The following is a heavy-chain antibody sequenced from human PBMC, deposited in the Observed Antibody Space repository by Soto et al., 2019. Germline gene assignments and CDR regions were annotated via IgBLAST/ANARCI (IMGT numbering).Heavy chain of an antibody. CDR2: IYYSGTT. CDR1: GASISSGSHY. D-gene: IGHD3-10*01. Sequence: QVQLQESGPGLVKPSQTLSLTCTVSGASISSGSHYWSWIRQHPGKGLEWIGYIYYSGTTYDNPSLKSRLTISVDTSKNQFALRLSSVTAADTAVYYCASVEYYGRPFDYWGQGTLVTVSS. V-gene: IGHV4-31*03. J-gene: IGHJ4*02. CDR3: ASVEYYGRPFDY.